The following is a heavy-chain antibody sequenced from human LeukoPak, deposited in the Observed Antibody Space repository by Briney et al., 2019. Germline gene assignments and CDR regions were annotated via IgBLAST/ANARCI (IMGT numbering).Heavy chain of an antibody. D-gene: IGHD6-13*01. CDR2: IYTSGST. CDR1: GGSISSYY. CDR3: ARVGYSSIRP. Sequence: SETLSLTCTVSGGSISSYYWSWIRQPPGKGLEWIGYIYTSGSTNYNPSLKSRVTISVDTSKNQFSLKLSSVTAADTAVYYCARVGYSSIRPWGQGTLVTVSS. V-gene: IGHV4-4*09. J-gene: IGHJ5*02.